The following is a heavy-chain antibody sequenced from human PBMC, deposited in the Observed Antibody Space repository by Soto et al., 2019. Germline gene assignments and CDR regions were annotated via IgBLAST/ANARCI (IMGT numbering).Heavy chain of an antibody. CDR1: GFSFNFYA. CDR2: ISNDGSSE. J-gene: IGHJ2*01. CDR3: VRDSGANYGTFWYFDL. V-gene: IGHV3-30-3*01. D-gene: IGHD5-18*01. Sequence: QVQLVESGGGVVQPGRSLRISCAATGFSFNFYAMYWVRQAPGKGLEWVAMISNDGSSENYADSVRGRFIISRDNSKKTWFLQMNSLRPEDTATYYCVRDSGANYGTFWYFDLWGRGTLVTVSS.